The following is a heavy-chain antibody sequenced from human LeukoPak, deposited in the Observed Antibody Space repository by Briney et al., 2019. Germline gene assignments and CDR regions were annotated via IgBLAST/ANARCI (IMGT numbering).Heavy chain of an antibody. D-gene: IGHD3-22*01. CDR1: GFTVSTNY. V-gene: IGHV3-53*01. CDR2: IYKAGDP. CDR3: AKDSEYYYDSSGYYYSDY. J-gene: IGHJ4*02. Sequence: GGSLRLSCAASGFTVSTNYMTWVRQAPGKGLEWVSVIYKAGDPYNADSVKGRFSISRDNSKNTLYLQMNSLRAEDTAVYYCAKDSEYYYDSSGYYYSDYWGQGTLVTVSS.